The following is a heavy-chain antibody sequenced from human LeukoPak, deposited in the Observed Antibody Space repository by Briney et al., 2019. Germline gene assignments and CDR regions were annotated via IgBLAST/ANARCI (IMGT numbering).Heavy chain of an antibody. D-gene: IGHD3-10*02. Sequence: GGSLRLSCAASGFTFSSYSMNWVRQAPEKGLVWVSRIDTDGTRTYYADSVKGRFTISRDNAKNTLYLQMDNLRAEDTAVYYCAELGITMIGGVWGKGTTVTISS. V-gene: IGHV3-74*01. CDR1: GFTFSSYS. CDR2: IDTDGTRT. CDR3: AELGITMIGGV. J-gene: IGHJ6*04.